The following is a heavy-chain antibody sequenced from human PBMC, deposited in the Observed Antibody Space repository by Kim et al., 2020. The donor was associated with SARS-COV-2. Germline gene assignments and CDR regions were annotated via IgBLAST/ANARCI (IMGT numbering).Heavy chain of an antibody. J-gene: IGHJ6*02. CDR1: GFTVSSNY. CDR2: IYSGGST. V-gene: IGHV3-53*01. CDR3: ARGPTIGSGSGSYSPNYYYYGMDV. D-gene: IGHD3-10*01. Sequence: GGSLRLSCAASGFTVSSNYMSWVRQAPGKGLEWVSVIYSGGSTYYADSVKGRFTISRDNSKNTRYLQMNSLRAEDTAVYYCARGPTIGSGSGSYSPNYYYYGMDVWGQGTTVTVSS.